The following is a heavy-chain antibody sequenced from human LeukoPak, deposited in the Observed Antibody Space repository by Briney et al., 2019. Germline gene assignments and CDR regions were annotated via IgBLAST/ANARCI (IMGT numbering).Heavy chain of an antibody. D-gene: IGHD2-21*02. CDR1: GGTFSSYA. V-gene: IGHV1-69*01. CDR3: ARDPYCGGDCYSDYYYGMDV. J-gene: IGHJ6*02. Sequence: SVKVSCKASGGTFSSYAISWVRQAPGQGLEWMGGIIPIFGTANYAQKFQGRVTITADESTSTAYMELSSLRSEDTAVYYCARDPYCGGDCYSDYYYGMDVWGQGTTVTVSS. CDR2: IIPIFGTA.